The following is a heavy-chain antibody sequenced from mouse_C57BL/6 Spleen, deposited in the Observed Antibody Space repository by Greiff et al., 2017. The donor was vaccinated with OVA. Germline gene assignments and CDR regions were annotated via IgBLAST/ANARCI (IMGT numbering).Heavy chain of an antibody. CDR2: FHPYNDDT. D-gene: IGHD1-3*01. V-gene: IGHV1-47*01. CDR3: ARGSSGVGAMDY. CDR1: GYTFTTYP. J-gene: IGHJ4*01. Sequence: VKLLESGAELVKPGASVKMSCKASGYTFTTYPIEWMKQNHGKSLEWIGNFHPYNDDTKYNEKFKGKATLTVDKSSSTVYLERSRLTSDDSAVYYCARGSSGVGAMDYWGQGTSVTVSS.